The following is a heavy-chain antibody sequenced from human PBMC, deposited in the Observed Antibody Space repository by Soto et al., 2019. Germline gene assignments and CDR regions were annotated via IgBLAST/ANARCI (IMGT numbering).Heavy chain of an antibody. V-gene: IGHV4-59*12. CDR2: IYHSGSA. Sequence: HSWTLSLTCTVSGDSISSNFWSWIRQSPGKGLEWIGYIYHSGSANFNPSLRSRVTMSIDTSRNQFSLKLSSVTAADTAVYYCARERSPLALDYWGQGTLVTVSS. CDR3: ARERSPLALDY. J-gene: IGHJ4*02. CDR1: GDSISSNF.